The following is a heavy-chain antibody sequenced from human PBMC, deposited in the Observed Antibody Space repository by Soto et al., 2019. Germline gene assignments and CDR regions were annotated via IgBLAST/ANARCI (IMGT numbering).Heavy chain of an antibody. CDR1: GGTFSSYA. CDR2: IIPIFGTA. J-gene: IGHJ4*02. D-gene: IGHD3-22*01. Sequence: SVKVSCKASGGTFSSYAISWVRQAPGQGLEWMGGIIPIFGTANYAQKFQGRVTITADESTSTAYMELSSLRSEDTAVYYCARDVYYYDSSVYRSYYFDYWGQETLVTVSS. CDR3: ARDVYYYDSSVYRSYYFDY. V-gene: IGHV1-69*13.